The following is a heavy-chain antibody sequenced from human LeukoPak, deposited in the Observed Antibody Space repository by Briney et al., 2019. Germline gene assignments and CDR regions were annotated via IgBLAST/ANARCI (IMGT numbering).Heavy chain of an antibody. Sequence: GGSLRLSCAASGFTFSNYGMHWVRQAPGKGLEWVAVIWHDGSNKYYADSVKGRFTISRDNSKNTLYLQMNSLRAEDTAVYYCANNFDYWGQGTLVTVSS. V-gene: IGHV3-33*06. CDR1: GFTFSNYG. CDR2: IWHDGSNK. CDR3: ANNFDY. J-gene: IGHJ4*02.